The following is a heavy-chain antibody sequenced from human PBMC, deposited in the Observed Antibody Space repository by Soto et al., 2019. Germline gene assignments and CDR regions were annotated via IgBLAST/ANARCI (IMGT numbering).Heavy chain of an antibody. CDR1: GGSISSGGYY. Sequence: SETLSFTCTVSGGSISSGGYYWSWIRQHPGKGLEWIGYIYYSGRTYYNPSLHSRVSIAVDTTENQFSLRLTSVTAADTSVYYCARGSFSSSSSWFDPWGRGTLVTVSS. CDR3: ARGSFSSSSSWFDP. J-gene: IGHJ5*02. V-gene: IGHV4-31*03. D-gene: IGHD6-6*01. CDR2: IYYSGRT.